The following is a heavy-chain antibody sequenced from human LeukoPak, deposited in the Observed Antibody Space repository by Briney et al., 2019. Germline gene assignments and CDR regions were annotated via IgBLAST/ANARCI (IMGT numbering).Heavy chain of an antibody. J-gene: IGHJ4*02. CDR3: ARIPYGGFDY. Sequence: PSETLSLTCAVYGGSFSGSYWRWIRQPPGKGLEWIGFVSYSGSTNYNPSLKSRVTISLDTSKNQFSLNLTSVTAADTAVYYCARIPYGGFDYWGQGTLVTVSS. CDR2: VSYSGST. D-gene: IGHD4-23*01. V-gene: IGHV4-59*01. CDR1: GGSFSGSY.